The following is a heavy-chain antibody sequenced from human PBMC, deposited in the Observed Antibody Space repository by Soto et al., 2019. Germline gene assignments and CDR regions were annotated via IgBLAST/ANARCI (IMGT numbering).Heavy chain of an antibody. V-gene: IGHV4-39*01. Sequence: PSETLSLTCTVSGDSITSNSYFWAWIRQPPGKGLEWIGSIYYSGTTYYNPSLKSRVTISVDRSKNHFSLKLSSVTAADTAVYYCARQASGYYYGWFDPWGQGTLVTVSS. D-gene: IGHD3-22*01. CDR1: GDSITSNSYF. J-gene: IGHJ5*02. CDR3: ARQASGYYYGWFDP. CDR2: IYYSGTT.